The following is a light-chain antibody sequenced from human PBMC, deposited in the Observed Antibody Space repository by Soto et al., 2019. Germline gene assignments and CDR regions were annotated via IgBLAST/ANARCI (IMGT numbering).Light chain of an antibody. CDR3: QHYNDYSWT. CDR2: KTS. V-gene: IGKV1-5*03. Sequence: DIHMTQSPSTLSASVGDRVTITCRASQSISIWLAWYQQKPGKAPNLLIYKTSSLETGVPSRFSGSGSGTEFTLTISSLQHDDFETYYCQHYNDYSWTFGQGTKVEVK. CDR1: QSISIW. J-gene: IGKJ1*01.